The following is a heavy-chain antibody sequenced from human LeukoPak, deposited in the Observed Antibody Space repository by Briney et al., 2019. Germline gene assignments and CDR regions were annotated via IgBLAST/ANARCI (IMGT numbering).Heavy chain of an antibody. J-gene: IGHJ4*02. D-gene: IGHD2-15*01. CDR2: ISGSGGST. CDR3: AARVASYYFDY. V-gene: IGHV3-23*01. CDR1: GFTFSSYA. Sequence: PGGSLRLSCAASGFTFSSYAMSWVRQAPGKGLEWVSAISGSGGSTYYADSVKDRFTISRDNSKNTLYLQMNSLRAEDTALYYCAARVASYYFDYWGQGTLVTVSS.